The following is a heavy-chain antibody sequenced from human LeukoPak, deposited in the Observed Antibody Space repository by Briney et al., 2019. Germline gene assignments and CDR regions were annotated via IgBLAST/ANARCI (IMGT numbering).Heavy chain of an antibody. Sequence: ASVKVSCKASGYTFTGYYMHWVRQAPGQGLEWMGWINPNSGGTNYAQKFQGRVTMTRDTSISTAYMELCRLRSDDTAVYYCASAQGIAVAGDDAFDIWGQGTMVTVSS. D-gene: IGHD6-19*01. CDR3: ASAQGIAVAGDDAFDI. J-gene: IGHJ3*02. CDR1: GYTFTGYY. CDR2: INPNSGGT. V-gene: IGHV1-2*02.